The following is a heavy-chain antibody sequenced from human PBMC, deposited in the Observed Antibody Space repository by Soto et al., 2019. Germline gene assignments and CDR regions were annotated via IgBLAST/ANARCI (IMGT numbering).Heavy chain of an antibody. CDR2: IYYSGSA. V-gene: IGHV4-61*01. Sequence: SETLSLTCTVSGDSVTSFSDYWSWIRQPPGKGLEWIGYIYYSGSADYNPSLGSRVTISIDTSKNQFSLKLTSVTAADTAVYYCARGVGFGYYYYHMDLWGQGTTVTVSS. J-gene: IGHJ6*02. CDR1: GDSVTSFSDY. CDR3: ARGVGFGYYYYHMDL. D-gene: IGHD3-10*01.